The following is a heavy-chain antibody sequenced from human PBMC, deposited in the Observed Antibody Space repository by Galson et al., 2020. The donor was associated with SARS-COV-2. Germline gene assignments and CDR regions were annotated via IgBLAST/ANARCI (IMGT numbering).Heavy chain of an antibody. CDR3: ARDRVGATDFDI. CDR2: IGSSSTTI. J-gene: IGHJ3*02. D-gene: IGHD1-26*01. V-gene: IGHV3-48*02. Sequence: GESLKISCAASGFTFNKYSMNWVRQTPGKGLEWVSYIGSSSTTIYYADSVKGRFTISRDNAKNSLFLQMNSLRDEDTAVYYCARDRVGATDFDIWGQGTMVTVSS. CDR1: GFTFNKYS.